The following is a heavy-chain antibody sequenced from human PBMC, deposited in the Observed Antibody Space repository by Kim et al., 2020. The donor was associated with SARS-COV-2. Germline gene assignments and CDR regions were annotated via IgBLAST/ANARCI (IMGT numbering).Heavy chain of an antibody. J-gene: IGHJ6*02. Sequence: GGSLRLSCTASGFTFGNYAMSWVRQAPGKGLEWVGFIRSNAYDGKTEYAASVKGRFTISRYDSKSIDYMQMNSLKTEDTDVYYCTRGGWGSPYYYYGMDVWGQGTTVTVSS. V-gene: IGHV3-49*04. CDR2: IRSNAYDGKT. D-gene: IGHD2-8*02. CDR3: TRGGWGSPYYYYGMDV. CDR1: GFTFGNYA.